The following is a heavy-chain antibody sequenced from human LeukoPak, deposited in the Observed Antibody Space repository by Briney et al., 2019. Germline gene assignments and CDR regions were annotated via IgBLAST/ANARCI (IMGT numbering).Heavy chain of an antibody. Sequence: SETLSLTCGVYGGSLSFYYWSWIRQPPGKGLEWIGYIYYSGSTNYNPSLKSRVTISVDTSKNQFSLKLSSVTAADTAVYYCARTYYYTFDYWGQGTLVTVSS. J-gene: IGHJ4*02. CDR3: ARTYYYTFDY. V-gene: IGHV4-59*01. CDR2: IYYSGST. CDR1: GGSLSFYY. D-gene: IGHD3-10*01.